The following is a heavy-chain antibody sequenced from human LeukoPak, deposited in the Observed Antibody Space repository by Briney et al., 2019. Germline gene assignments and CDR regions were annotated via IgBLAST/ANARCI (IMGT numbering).Heavy chain of an antibody. D-gene: IGHD3-16*01. CDR3: AQRGAFTSDPLDY. Sequence: GGSLRLSCAASGFTFSSYAMNWVRQAPGKGLEWVSTIGAGGGNTYYADSVKGRFTISRDNAKNTLYLQMNSLRAEDTAVYYCAQRGAFTSDPLDYWGQGTLVTGSS. J-gene: IGHJ4*02. CDR1: GFTFSSYA. CDR2: IGAGGGNT. V-gene: IGHV3-23*01.